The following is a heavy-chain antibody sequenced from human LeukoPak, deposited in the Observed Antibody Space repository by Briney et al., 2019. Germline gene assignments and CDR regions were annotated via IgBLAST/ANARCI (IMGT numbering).Heavy chain of an antibody. Sequence: PGGSLRLSCVASGFTFSSNAMSWVRQAPGKGLEWVSAISGSGVTTYYADYVKGRFTISRDNSKNTLYLQMNSLRAEDTAVYYCARDPPPPGIVATIGILAHYYYYYGMDVWGQGTTVTVSS. CDR2: ISGSGVTT. D-gene: IGHD5-12*01. J-gene: IGHJ6*02. CDR3: ARDPPPPGIVATIGILAHYYYYYGMDV. V-gene: IGHV3-23*01. CDR1: GFTFSSNA.